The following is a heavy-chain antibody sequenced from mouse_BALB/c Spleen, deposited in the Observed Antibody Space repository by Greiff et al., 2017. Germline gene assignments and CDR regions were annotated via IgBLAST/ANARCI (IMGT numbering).Heavy chain of an antibody. CDR1: GFTFSSYA. CDR3: AREGLRQGGDFDY. D-gene: IGHD2-4*01. J-gene: IGHJ2*01. CDR2: ISSGGSYT. V-gene: IGHV5-9-4*01. Sequence: EVQGVESGGGLVKPGGSLKLSCAASGFTFSSYAMPWVRQSPEKRLEWVAEISSGGSYTYYPDTVTGRFTISRDNAKNTLYLEMSSLRSEDTAIYYCAREGLRQGGDFDYWGQGTTLTVSS.